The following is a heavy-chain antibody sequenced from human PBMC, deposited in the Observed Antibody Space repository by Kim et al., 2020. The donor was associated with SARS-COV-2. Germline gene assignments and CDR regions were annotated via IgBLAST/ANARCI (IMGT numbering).Heavy chain of an antibody. D-gene: IGHD3-10*01. Sequence: SETLSLTCAVYGGSFSGYYWSWIRQPPGKGLEWIGEINHSGSTNYNPSLKSRVTISVDTSKNLFSLKLSSVTAADTAVYYCAREGDYGSGSYSIDYWGQGTLVTVSS. CDR1: GGSFSGYY. V-gene: IGHV4-34*01. CDR2: INHSGST. J-gene: IGHJ4*02. CDR3: AREGDYGSGSYSIDY.